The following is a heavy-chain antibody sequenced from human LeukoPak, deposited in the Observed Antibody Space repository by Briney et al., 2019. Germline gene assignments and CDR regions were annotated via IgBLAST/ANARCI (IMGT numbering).Heavy chain of an antibody. Sequence: SETLSLTCTVSGGSISSGDYYWSWTRQPPGKGLEWIGYIYYSGSTYYNPSLKSRVTISVDTSKNQFSLKLSSVTAADTAVDYCARDGGEGRLGDAFDIWGQGTMVTVSS. J-gene: IGHJ3*02. D-gene: IGHD5-24*01. V-gene: IGHV4-30-4*08. CDR2: IYYSGST. CDR1: GGSISSGDYY. CDR3: ARDGGEGRLGDAFDI.